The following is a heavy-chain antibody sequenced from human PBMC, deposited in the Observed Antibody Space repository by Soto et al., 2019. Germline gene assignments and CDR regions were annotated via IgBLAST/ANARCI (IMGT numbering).Heavy chain of an antibody. CDR3: AKTAVRRFLEWFPDAFDI. D-gene: IGHD3-3*01. CDR2: ISNNRSNK. CDR1: GFTLSSYT. V-gene: IGHV3-30*18. Sequence: GGSLRLSCEASGFTLSSYTMNWVRQAPGKGLEWVAAISNNRSNKYYADSVKGRFTISRDNSKNTLYLQMNSLRAEDTAVYYCAKTAVRRFLEWFPDAFDIWGQGTMVTVSS. J-gene: IGHJ3*02.